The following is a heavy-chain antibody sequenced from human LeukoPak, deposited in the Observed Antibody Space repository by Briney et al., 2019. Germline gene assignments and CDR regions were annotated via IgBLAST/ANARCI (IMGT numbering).Heavy chain of an antibody. CDR3: AKGGCSTSCYEFDY. V-gene: IGHV3-23*01. J-gene: IGHJ4*02. CDR2: ISGSGGST. CDR1: GFTFSSYA. Sequence: GGSLRLSCAASGFTFSSYAMSWVRQAPGKGLEWVSAISGSGGSTYYAGSVKGRFTISRDNSKNTLYLQMNSLRAEDTAVYYCAKGGCSTSCYEFDYWGQGTLVTVSS. D-gene: IGHD2-2*01.